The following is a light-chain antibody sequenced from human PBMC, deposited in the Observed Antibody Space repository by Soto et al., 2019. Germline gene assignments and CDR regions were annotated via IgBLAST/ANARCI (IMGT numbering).Light chain of an antibody. V-gene: IGLV2-14*01. CDR2: DVS. J-gene: IGLJ2*01. CDR1: SSDIGGYNY. CDR3: SSYTRTITLI. Sequence: QSALTQPASVSGSPGQSITISCTGTSSDIGGYNYVSWYQQHPGKAPELMISDVSNRPSGVSNRFSGSKSGNTASLTISGLQAEDEADYDCSSYTRTITLIFGGGTKVTVL.